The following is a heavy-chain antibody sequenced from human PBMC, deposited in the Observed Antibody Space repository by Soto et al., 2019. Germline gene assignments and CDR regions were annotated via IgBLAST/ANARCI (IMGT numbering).Heavy chain of an antibody. D-gene: IGHD3-22*01. CDR2: IYYSGKT. CDR3: ARILYNYEKSGYFDP. Sequence: SETLSLTCSVSVGSTSSSSYYWAWIRQPPGKGLEWIGTIYYSGKTHYNPSLKSRVTMSIDTSKNQFSLKLTSVTAADTAAYYCARILYNYEKSGYFDPWGQGTLVTVSS. J-gene: IGHJ5*02. V-gene: IGHV4-39*01. CDR1: VGSTSSSSYY.